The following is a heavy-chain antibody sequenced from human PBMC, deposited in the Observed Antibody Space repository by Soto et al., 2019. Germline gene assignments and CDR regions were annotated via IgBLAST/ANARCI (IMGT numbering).Heavy chain of an antibody. CDR1: GGSISSYY. V-gene: IGHV4-59*01. CDR2: IYYSGST. D-gene: IGHD5-18*01. J-gene: IGHJ5*02. CDR3: ARDHHSGTAMGDNWFDP. Sequence: PSETLSLTCTVSGGSISSYYWSWIRQPPGKGLEWIGYIYYSGSTNYNPSLKSRVTISVDTSKNQFSLKLSSVTAADTAVYYCARDHHSGTAMGDNWFDPWGQGTLVTVSS.